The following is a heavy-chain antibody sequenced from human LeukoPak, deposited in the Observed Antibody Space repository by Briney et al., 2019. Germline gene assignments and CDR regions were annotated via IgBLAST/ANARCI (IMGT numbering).Heavy chain of an antibody. V-gene: IGHV3-7*03. CDR3: TLGDYYAEYFQH. CDR2: IKQDGSEK. J-gene: IGHJ1*01. CDR1: GFTFSSYW. D-gene: IGHD4-17*01. Sequence: GGSLRLSCAASGFTFSSYWMSWVRQAPGKGLEWVANIKQDGSEKYYVDSVKGQFTISRDNAKNSLYLQMNSLRAEDTAVYYCTLGDYYAEYFQHWGQGTLVTVSS.